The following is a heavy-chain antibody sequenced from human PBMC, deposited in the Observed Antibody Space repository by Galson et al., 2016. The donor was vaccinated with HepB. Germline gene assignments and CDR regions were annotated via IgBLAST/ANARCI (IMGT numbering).Heavy chain of an antibody. CDR2: ISDSGGSI. J-gene: IGHJ6*03. Sequence: SLRLSCAASRFTFSNYGMSWVRQAPGKGLEWVSVISDSGGSIYYADPVKGRFTISRDNSKNTLYLQMNSLRAEDTALHYCAKGSSVPHLYYYHHMDVWGKGTTVTVSS. CDR3: AKGSSVPHLYYYHHMDV. D-gene: IGHD6-6*01. V-gene: IGHV3-23*01. CDR1: RFTFSNYG.